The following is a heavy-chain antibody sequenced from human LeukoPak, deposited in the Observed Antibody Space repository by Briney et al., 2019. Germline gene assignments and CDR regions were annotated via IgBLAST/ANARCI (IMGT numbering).Heavy chain of an antibody. Sequence: PGGSLRLSCAASGFTFSSYAMSWVRQAPGKGLEWVSAISGSGGSTYYADSVKGRFTISRDNSKNTLYLLMHSLRPEDTAVYYCAREAYDSSAYYFDYWGQGALVTVSS. CDR3: AREAYDSSAYYFDY. CDR2: ISGSGGST. CDR1: GFTFSSYA. V-gene: IGHV3-23*01. J-gene: IGHJ4*02. D-gene: IGHD3-22*01.